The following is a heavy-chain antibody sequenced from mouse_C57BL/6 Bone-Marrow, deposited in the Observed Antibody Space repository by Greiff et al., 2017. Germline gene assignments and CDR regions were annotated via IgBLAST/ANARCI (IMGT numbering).Heavy chain of an antibody. CDR1: EYEFPSHD. Sequence: EVMLVESGGGLVQPGASLKLSCESSEYEFPSHDMPWVRQTPEKSLELVAAINSDGGSTYYPDTMESRFIISRDNTKNTLYLQMSSLRSEDTAMYYGATHDYSWAWCAYWGQGTLVTVSA. CDR3: ATHDYSWAWCAY. D-gene: IGHD2-4*01. J-gene: IGHJ3*01. V-gene: IGHV5-2*03. CDR2: INSDGGST.